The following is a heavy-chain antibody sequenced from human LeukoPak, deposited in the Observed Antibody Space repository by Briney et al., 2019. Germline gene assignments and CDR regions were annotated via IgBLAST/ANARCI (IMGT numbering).Heavy chain of an antibody. D-gene: IGHD2-2*02. V-gene: IGHV1-3*03. CDR3: TLYNY. CDR2: INPDNGDT. Sequence: ASVKVSCKTSGYSFTSQDMHWVRQAPGQSLEWMGCINPDNGDTKYSQEFQGRVTITRDTSATTAHMELSSLRSDDMAVYYCTLYNYWGQGTLVTVSS. CDR1: GYSFTSQD. J-gene: IGHJ4*02.